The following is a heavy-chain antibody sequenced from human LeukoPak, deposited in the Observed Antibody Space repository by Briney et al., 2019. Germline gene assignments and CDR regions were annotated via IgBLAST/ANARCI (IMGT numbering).Heavy chain of an antibody. Sequence: GGSLRLSCAASGFTFSSYSMNWVRQAPGKGLEWVSSISSSSSYIYYADSLKGRFTISRDNAKNSLYLRMNSLRAEDTAVYYCAKDGRSITPGLWGLGTLVTVSS. CDR3: AKDGRSITPGL. CDR2: ISSSSSYI. J-gene: IGHJ4*02. CDR1: GFTFSSYS. D-gene: IGHD3-10*01. V-gene: IGHV3-21*04.